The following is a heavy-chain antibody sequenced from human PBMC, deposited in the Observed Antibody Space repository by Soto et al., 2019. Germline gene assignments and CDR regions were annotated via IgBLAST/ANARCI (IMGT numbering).Heavy chain of an antibody. CDR3: ARLGTAMENYYYGMDV. CDR1: GYSFTSYW. Sequence: PGEPLKISCKGSGYSFTSYWIGWVRQMPGKGLEWMGIIYPGDSDTRYSPSFQGQVTISADKSISTAYLQWSSLKASDTAMYYCARLGTAMENYYYGMDVWGQGTTVTVS. CDR2: IYPGDSDT. V-gene: IGHV5-51*01. J-gene: IGHJ6*02. D-gene: IGHD5-18*01.